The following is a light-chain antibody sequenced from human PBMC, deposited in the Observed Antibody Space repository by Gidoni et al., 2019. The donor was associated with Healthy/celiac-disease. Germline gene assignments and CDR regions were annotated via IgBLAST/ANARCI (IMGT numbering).Light chain of an antibody. CDR1: QRISSW. V-gene: IGKV1-5*03. J-gene: IGKJ1*01. CDR2: QAS. Sequence: DIQMTQSPSTLSASVGDRVTITCRAIQRISSWLAWYQQKPGKAPKFLIYQASSLESGVPSRFRGSESGSEFTLTISSLQPDDFATYYCQQYNSYPWTFGQGTKVEIK. CDR3: QQYNSYPWT.